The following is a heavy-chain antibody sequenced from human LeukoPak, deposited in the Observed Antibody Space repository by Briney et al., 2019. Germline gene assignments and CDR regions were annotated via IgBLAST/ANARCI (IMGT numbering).Heavy chain of an antibody. CDR1: GFTFTSYA. J-gene: IGHJ4*02. D-gene: IGHD3-22*01. CDR3: AKRGYTDSRPQYYFEY. Sequence: GGSLRLTCAASGFTFTSYAMSWVRQAPGKGLEWISIISGSGTTTYYADSVKGRFTISRDNSKNTLYLQMNSLRAEDTAVYYCAKRGYTDSRPQYYFEYWGQGTLVTVSS. CDR2: ISGSGTTT. V-gene: IGHV3-23*01.